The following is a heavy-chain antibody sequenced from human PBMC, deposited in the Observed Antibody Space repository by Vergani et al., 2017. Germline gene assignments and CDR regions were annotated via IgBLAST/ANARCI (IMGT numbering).Heavy chain of an antibody. CDR3: ARDTTYYDFWSGPGDYYYYMDV. D-gene: IGHD3-3*01. J-gene: IGHJ6*03. Sequence: QVQLQESGPGLVKPSQTLSLTCTVSGGSISSGSYYWSWIRQPAGKGLEWIGRIYTSGSTNYNPSLKSRVTISVDTSKNQFSLKLSSVTAADTAVYYCARDTTYYDFWSGPGDYYYYMDVWGKGTTVTVSS. CDR1: GGSISSGSYY. V-gene: IGHV4-61*02. CDR2: IYTSGST.